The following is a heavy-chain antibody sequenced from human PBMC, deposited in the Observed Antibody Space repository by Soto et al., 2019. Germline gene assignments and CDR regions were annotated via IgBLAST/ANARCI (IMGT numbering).Heavy chain of an antibody. V-gene: IGHV3-48*01. CDR2: IRISRGGA. CDR1: GFSFSSFS. Sequence: EVQLVESGGGLVRPGGSPRLSCAASGFSFSSFSMNWVRQTPEKGLEWVAYIRISRGGATYADSVKSRFTISRDDAKNSLFLQMSGLRVEDTAIYYCARDKDYAFDIWGQGTMVTVSS. D-gene: IGHD4-17*01. CDR3: ARDKDYAFDI. J-gene: IGHJ3*02.